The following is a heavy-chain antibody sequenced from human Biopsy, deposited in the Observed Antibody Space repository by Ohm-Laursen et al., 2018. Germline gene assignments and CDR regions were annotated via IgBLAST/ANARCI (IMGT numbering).Heavy chain of an antibody. CDR2: MNPNSGDT. J-gene: IGHJ6*02. CDR1: GYTFSSYD. Sequence: ASVKASCKASGYTFSSYDINWVRQATGQGLEWMGWMNPNSGDTGYAQKFQGRVTMTRDTSTGTVYMDLNSLGSEDTAVYYCARAGVGSDGTDSYYYGMDVWGPGTTVTVSS. CDR3: ARAGVGSDGTDSYYYGMDV. D-gene: IGHD5-24*01. V-gene: IGHV1-8*01.